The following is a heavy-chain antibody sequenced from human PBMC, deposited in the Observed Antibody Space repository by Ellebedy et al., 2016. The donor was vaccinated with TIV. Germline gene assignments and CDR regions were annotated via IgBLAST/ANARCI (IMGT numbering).Heavy chain of an antibody. CDR2: IYYSGST. Sequence: GSLRLXXTVSGGSISSSSYYWGWIRQPPGKGLEWIGSIYYSGSTYYNPSLKSRVTISVDTSKNQFSLKLSSVTAADTAVYYCARSEGAMGSTLDYWGQGTLVTVSS. CDR1: GGSISSSSYY. D-gene: IGHD1-26*01. V-gene: IGHV4-39*07. J-gene: IGHJ4*02. CDR3: ARSEGAMGSTLDY.